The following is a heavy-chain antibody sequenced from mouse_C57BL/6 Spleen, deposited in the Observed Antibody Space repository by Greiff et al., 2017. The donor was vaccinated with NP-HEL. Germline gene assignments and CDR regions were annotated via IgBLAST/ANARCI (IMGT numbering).Heavy chain of an antibody. CDR2: ISSGSSTI. CDR3: ARRRDSYFDD. Sequence: EVMLVESGGGLVKPGGSLKLSCAASGFTFSDYGMHWVRQAPEKGLEWVAYISSGSSTIYYADTVKGRFTISRDNAENTLFLQMTSLGSEDTAMYYCARRRDSYFDDWGQGTTLTVSS. V-gene: IGHV5-17*01. D-gene: IGHD3-3*01. J-gene: IGHJ2*01. CDR1: GFTFSDYG.